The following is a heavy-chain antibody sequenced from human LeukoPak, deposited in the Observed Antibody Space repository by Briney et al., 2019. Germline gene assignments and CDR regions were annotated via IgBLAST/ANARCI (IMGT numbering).Heavy chain of an antibody. CDR1: GCTLLSYG. V-gene: IGHV1-18*01. CDR3: ARGAPYCSGGSCYSDDY. CDR2: ISAYNGNT. Sequence: ASVKVSCQASGCTLLSYGISGVRQAPGQGLDWMGWISAYNGNTNYAQKLQGRVTMTTDTSISTAYMELRSLRSDDTAVYYCARGAPYCSGGSCYSDDYGGQGTVVTVSA. D-gene: IGHD2-15*01. J-gene: IGHJ4*02.